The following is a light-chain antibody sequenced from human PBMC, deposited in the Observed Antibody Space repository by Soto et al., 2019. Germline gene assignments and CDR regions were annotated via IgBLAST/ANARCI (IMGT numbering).Light chain of an antibody. V-gene: IGKV3-20*01. CDR2: GTF. CDR3: QQYGSSPPIT. J-gene: IGKJ5*01. Sequence: IVMRQSPATLSVSPGESATLSCRASQSISSSYLGWYQQKPGQAPRLLIYGTFSRATGIPDRFSGSGSGTDFTLTISRLEPEDFAVYYCQQYGSSPPITFGQGTRLEIK. CDR1: QSISSSY.